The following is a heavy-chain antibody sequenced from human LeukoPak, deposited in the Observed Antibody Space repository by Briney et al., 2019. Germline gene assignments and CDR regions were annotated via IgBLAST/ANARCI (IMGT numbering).Heavy chain of an antibody. D-gene: IGHD6-13*01. Sequence: GGSLRLSCAASGVTVGNNYMIWVRQAPGKGLEWVSHIYSGGATNYADSVKGRFTISRDSSKNTLSLQMNSLRVEDTAIYYCARDPPAVAAGTYAWGQGTLVTVSS. CDR2: IYSGGAT. CDR3: ARDPPAVAAGTYA. CDR1: GVTVGNNY. V-gene: IGHV3-66*01. J-gene: IGHJ5*02.